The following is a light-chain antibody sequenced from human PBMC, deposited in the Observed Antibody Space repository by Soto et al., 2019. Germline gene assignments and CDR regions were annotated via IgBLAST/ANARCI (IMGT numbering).Light chain of an antibody. Sequence: MQMTQSPSTLSASVGDRVTFTRRASQSISSWLAWYQQKPGKAPKVLIYKATNLKSGVPSRFSGSGSGTEFTLDISTLQPDDFATYYCQQYHSYPYTFGQGTKLEIK. CDR3: QQYHSYPYT. CDR2: KAT. CDR1: QSISSW. V-gene: IGKV1-5*03. J-gene: IGKJ2*01.